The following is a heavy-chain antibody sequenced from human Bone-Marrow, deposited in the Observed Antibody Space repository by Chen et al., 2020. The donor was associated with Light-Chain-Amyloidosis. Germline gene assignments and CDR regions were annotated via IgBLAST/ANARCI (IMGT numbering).Heavy chain of an antibody. V-gene: IGHV3-7*03. CDR1: GCAFGGSW. Sequence: EVQLVESGGALVQCGGYLRVSCAARGCAFGGSWMSWVRRAPGKGLEWVADINENGREQNYVDSVKGRFTISRDNARNSLHLQLNSLRADDTAVYYCARGSTLIRGWGQGTLVTVSS. J-gene: IGHJ4*02. D-gene: IGHD3-16*01. CDR3: ARGSTLIRG. CDR2: INENGREQ.